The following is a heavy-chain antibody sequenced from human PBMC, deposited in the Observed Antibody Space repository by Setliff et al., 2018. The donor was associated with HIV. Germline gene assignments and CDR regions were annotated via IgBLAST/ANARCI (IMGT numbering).Heavy chain of an antibody. Sequence: PGGSLRLSCAASGFTFSSYWMSWVRQAPGKGLEWVANIKQDGSEKYYVDSVKGRFTISRDNAKNSLYLQMNSLRAEDTAVYYCVKDLLGWSFDYWGHGMLVPVSS. CDR3: VKDLLGWSFDY. J-gene: IGHJ4*01. CDR1: GFTFSSYW. V-gene: IGHV3-7*01. D-gene: IGHD2-15*01. CDR2: IKQDGSEK.